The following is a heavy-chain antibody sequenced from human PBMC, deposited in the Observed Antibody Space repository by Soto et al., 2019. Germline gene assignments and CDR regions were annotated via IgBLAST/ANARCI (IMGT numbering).Heavy chain of an antibody. D-gene: IGHD2-21*02. Sequence: QVQLVQSGAEVKKPGSSVKVTCKASGGTFSSYTISWVRQAPGQGLEWMGRIIPILGIANYAQKFQGRVTISGDKSTSTAYMELSSLRSEDTAVYYCARVTPGPFDIWGQGTMVTVSS. CDR3: ARVTPGPFDI. CDR1: GGTFSSYT. CDR2: IIPILGIA. J-gene: IGHJ3*02. V-gene: IGHV1-69*02.